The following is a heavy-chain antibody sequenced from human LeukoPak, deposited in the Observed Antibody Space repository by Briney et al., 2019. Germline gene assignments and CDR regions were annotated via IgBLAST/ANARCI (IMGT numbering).Heavy chain of an antibody. D-gene: IGHD1-26*01. CDR1: EFTFSDYY. Sequence: PGGSLRLSCAASEFTFSDYYMSWIRQAPGKGLEWVSYISSGGSTLYYADSVKGRFTISRDNAKNSLYLQMNSLRAEDTAVYYCARDKDRGWELPSFDFWGQGTLVTVSS. CDR2: ISSGGSTL. CDR3: ARDKDRGWELPSFDF. V-gene: IGHV3-11*01. J-gene: IGHJ4*02.